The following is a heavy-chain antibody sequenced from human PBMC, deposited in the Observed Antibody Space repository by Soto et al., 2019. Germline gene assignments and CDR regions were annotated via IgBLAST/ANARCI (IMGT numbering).Heavy chain of an antibody. Sequence: LSCAASGFTFGSYAMSWVRQAPGKGLEWVSDISGSGGNTYYADSVKGRFTISRDNSKETLYLQMNSLRAEDTAVYYCAKDRNYYDSSGYNAYFDHWGQGTLVTVSS. CDR3: AKDRNYYDSSGYNAYFDH. CDR2: ISGSGGNT. J-gene: IGHJ4*02. CDR1: GFTFGSYA. D-gene: IGHD3-22*01. V-gene: IGHV3-23*01.